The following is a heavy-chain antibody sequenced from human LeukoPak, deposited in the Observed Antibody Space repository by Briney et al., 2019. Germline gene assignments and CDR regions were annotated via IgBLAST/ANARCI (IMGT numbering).Heavy chain of an antibody. CDR2: IIPIFGTA. J-gene: IGHJ6*02. CDR1: GGTFSSYA. D-gene: IGHD2-2*01. Sequence: SVKVSCKASGGTFSSYAISWVRQAPGQGLEWMGGIIPIFGTANYAQKFQGRVTITADESTSTAYMELSSLRSEDTAVYYCARVPYLIVVVPAATDYYYYGMDVWGQGTTVTVSS. V-gene: IGHV1-69*13. CDR3: ARVPYLIVVVPAATDYYYYGMDV.